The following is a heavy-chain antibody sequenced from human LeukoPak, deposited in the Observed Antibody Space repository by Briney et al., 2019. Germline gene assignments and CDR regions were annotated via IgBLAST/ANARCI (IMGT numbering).Heavy chain of an antibody. CDR2: ISGSGVST. V-gene: IGHV3-23*01. Sequence: PGGSLRLSCAASGFTFSTYAMSWVRQAPGKGLEWVSAISGSGVSTYYADSVKGRFTISRDTSNNTLYLQMNSLRAEDTAVYYCARVYYYDSSGLDNWGQGTLVTVSS. D-gene: IGHD3-22*01. J-gene: IGHJ4*02. CDR1: GFTFSTYA. CDR3: ARVYYYDSSGLDN.